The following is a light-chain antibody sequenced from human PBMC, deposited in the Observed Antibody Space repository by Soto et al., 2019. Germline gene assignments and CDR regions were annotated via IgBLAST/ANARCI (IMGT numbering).Light chain of an antibody. CDR1: QSVSSY. J-gene: IGKJ5*01. CDR3: QQRSNWPPAT. Sequence: EIVMTQSPATLSVSPGDRATLSCRASQSVSSYLAWYQQKPGQAPRLLIYDASNRATGIPARFSGSGSGTDFTLTISSLEPEDFAVYYCQQRSNWPPATFGQGTRLEIK. CDR2: DAS. V-gene: IGKV3-11*01.